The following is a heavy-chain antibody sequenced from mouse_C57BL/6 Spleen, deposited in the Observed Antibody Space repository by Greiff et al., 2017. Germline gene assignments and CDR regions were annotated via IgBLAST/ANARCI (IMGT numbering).Heavy chain of an antibody. V-gene: IGHV5-17*01. CDR2: ISSGSSTN. CDR3: ARGYGYDGAWFAY. D-gene: IGHD2-2*01. J-gene: IGHJ3*01. Sequence: EVKLVESGGGLVKPGGSLKLSCAASGFTFSDYGMHWVRQAPEKGLEWVAYISSGSSTNYYADTVKGRFTISRDNAKNTLFLQMTSLRSEDTAVYYCARGYGYDGAWFAYWGQGTLVTVSA. CDR1: GFTFSDYG.